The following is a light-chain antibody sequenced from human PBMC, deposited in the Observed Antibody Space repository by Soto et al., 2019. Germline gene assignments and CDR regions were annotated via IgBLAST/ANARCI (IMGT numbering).Light chain of an antibody. J-gene: IGKJ1*01. CDR1: QSVRSF. V-gene: IGKV3-11*01. CDR2: DAS. Sequence: DIVLTQSPATLSLSPGERATLSCRASQSVRSFLAWYQQKPGQTPRLLIYDASNRATGIPARFNGSGSGTDLTLTIISLEPEDFAVYYCQQRSNWPWTCGQGTKGDIK. CDR3: QQRSNWPWT.